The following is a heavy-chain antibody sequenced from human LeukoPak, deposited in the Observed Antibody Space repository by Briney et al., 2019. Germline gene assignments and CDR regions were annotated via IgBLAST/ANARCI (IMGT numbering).Heavy chain of an antibody. Sequence: GGSLRLSCAASGFSISNFWMHWVRQAPGKGLVWVSRINSDGSSTTYADSVKGRFTISRDNAKNTLYLQMNSLRAEDTAVYYCARQDYGGVDYWGQGTLVTVSS. CDR1: GFSISNFW. J-gene: IGHJ4*02. D-gene: IGHD4-23*01. V-gene: IGHV3-74*01. CDR2: INSDGSST. CDR3: ARQDYGGVDY.